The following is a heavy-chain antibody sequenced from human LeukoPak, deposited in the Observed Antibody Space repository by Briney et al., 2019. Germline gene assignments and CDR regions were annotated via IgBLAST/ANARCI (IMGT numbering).Heavy chain of an antibody. CDR3: ARDPYSSGPLDY. CDR1: GFTFATYT. V-gene: IGHV3-21*01. D-gene: IGHD6-19*01. CDR2: IGATQTYI. Sequence: GRSLRLSCTGAGFTFATYTFNWVRQAPGKGLEWVASIGATQTYIYYADSVKGRFTVSRDNSKNTLYLQMNSLRAEDTAVYYCARDPYSSGPLDYWGQGTLVTVSS. J-gene: IGHJ4*02.